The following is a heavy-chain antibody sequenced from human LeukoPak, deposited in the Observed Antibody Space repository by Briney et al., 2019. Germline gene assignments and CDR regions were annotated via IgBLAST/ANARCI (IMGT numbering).Heavy chain of an antibody. Sequence: ASVKVSCKASGGTFSSYAISWVRQAPGQGLEWMGWISAYNGNTNYAQKLQGRVTMTTDTSTSTAYMELRSLRSDDTAVYYCARTQGSSSHYYYYYMDVWGKGTTVTVSS. CDR3: ARTQGSSSHYYYYYMDV. V-gene: IGHV1-18*01. J-gene: IGHJ6*03. CDR2: ISAYNGNT. D-gene: IGHD6-6*01. CDR1: GGTFSSYA.